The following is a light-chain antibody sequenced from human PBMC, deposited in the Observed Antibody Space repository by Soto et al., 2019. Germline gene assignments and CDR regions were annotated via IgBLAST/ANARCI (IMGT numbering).Light chain of an antibody. Sequence: DIQMTQSPSSLSASVGDRVTITCLASQSISSFLNWYQQNPGKAPKLLIYAASSLQSGVPSRFSGSGSGTDFTLTISSLQPKDFATYYCQQSFSSPITLGQGTRLEI. J-gene: IGKJ5*01. CDR3: QQSFSSPIT. CDR2: AAS. CDR1: QSISSF. V-gene: IGKV1-39*01.